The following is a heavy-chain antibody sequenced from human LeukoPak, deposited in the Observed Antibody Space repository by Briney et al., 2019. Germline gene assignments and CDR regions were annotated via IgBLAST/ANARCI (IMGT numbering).Heavy chain of an antibody. V-gene: IGHV1-46*01. CDR2: INPSSGST. CDR1: GYTFTSYY. Sequence: ASVKVSCKASGYTFTSYYMHWVRRAPGQGLEWMGIINPSSGSTSYAQKFQGRLTMTRETSTSTVHMELSRLRSEDTAEYYCVRDVGSGSSSWFDPWGQGTLVTVSS. D-gene: IGHD1-26*01. J-gene: IGHJ5*02. CDR3: VRDVGSGSSSWFDP.